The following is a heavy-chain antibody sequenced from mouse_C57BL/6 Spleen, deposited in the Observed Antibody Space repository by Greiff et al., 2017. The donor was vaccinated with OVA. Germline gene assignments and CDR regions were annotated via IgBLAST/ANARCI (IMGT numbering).Heavy chain of an antibody. D-gene: IGHD1-1*01. V-gene: IGHV1-26*01. CDR2: INPNNGGT. Sequence: EVQLQQSGPELVKPGASVKISCKASGYTFTDYYMNWVKQSHGKSLEWIGDINPNNGGTSYNQKFKGKATLTVDKSSSTAYMELRSLTSEDSAVYYCARSGGLLSDYWGQGTTLTVSS. CDR3: ARSGGLLSDY. CDR1: GYTFTDYY. J-gene: IGHJ2*01.